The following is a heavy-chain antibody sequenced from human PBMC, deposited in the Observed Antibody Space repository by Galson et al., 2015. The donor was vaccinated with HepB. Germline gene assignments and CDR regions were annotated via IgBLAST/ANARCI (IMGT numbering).Heavy chain of an antibody. V-gene: IGHV3-74*01. CDR1: GFSFTNYW. Sequence: SLRLSCAASGFSFTNYWMHWVRQAPGKGLVSASHIQSDVSSTSYADSVKGRFTISRDKTENTLYLQMNSLRVEDTAVYYCARVRGGYHLDVFDIWGQGQWSPSLQ. J-gene: IGHJ3*02. D-gene: IGHD2-15*01. CDR2: IQSDVSST. CDR3: ARVRGGYHLDVFDI.